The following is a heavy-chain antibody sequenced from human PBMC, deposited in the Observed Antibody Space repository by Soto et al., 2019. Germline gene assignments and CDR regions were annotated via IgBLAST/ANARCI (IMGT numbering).Heavy chain of an antibody. D-gene: IGHD2-15*01. CDR1: GGTFSTYT. CDR3: ARDEGNNNVAFGI. V-gene: IGHV1-69*01. J-gene: IGHJ3*02. Sequence: QVQLVQSGAEVKKPGSSVKVSCKASGGTFSTYTISWLRQSPGQGPEWMGGIFPTFGAANYAQNFQGRVTITADESTTTAYMELSSLRSEDTAMYYCARDEGNNNVAFGIGGQGTMITVSS. CDR2: IFPTFGAA.